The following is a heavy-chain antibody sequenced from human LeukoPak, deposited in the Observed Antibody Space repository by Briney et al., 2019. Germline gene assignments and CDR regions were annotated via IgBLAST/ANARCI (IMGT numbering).Heavy chain of an antibody. CDR1: GGSVSSGSYY. D-gene: IGHD5/OR15-5a*01. CDR3: ARDVLTEGPLAFVT. V-gene: IGHV4-61*01. J-gene: IGHJ3*02. CDR2: IYYSGST. Sequence: PSETLSLTCTVSGGSVSSGSYYWSWIRQPPGKGLEWIGYIYYSGSTNYNPSLKSRVTISVDTSKNQFSLKLSPVTAADTAVYYCARDVLTEGPLAFVTWGQRTIFTVSP.